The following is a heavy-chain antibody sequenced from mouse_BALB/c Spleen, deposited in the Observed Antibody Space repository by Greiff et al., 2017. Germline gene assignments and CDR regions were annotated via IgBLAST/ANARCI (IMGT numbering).Heavy chain of an antibody. CDR2: ISSGSSTI. Sequence: EVKLVESGGGLVKPGGSLKLSCAASGFTFSDYYMYWVRQTPEKRLEWVAYISSGSSTIYYADTVKGRFTISRDNPKNTLFLQMTSLRSEDTAMYYCARRYYGSSYWYFDVWGAGTTVTVSS. V-gene: IGHV5-17*01. D-gene: IGHD1-1*01. CDR1: GFTFSDYY. J-gene: IGHJ1*01. CDR3: ARRYYGSSYWYFDV.